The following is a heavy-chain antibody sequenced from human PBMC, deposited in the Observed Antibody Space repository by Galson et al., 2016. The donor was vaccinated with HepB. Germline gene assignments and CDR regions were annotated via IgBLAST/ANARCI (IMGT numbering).Heavy chain of an antibody. CDR1: GLTFSRFV. J-gene: IGHJ3*01. CDR2: ISETGRDT. Sequence: SLRLSCAASGLTFSRFVMSWVRQAPGKGLQWVSAISETGRDTYCADSVKGRFTISRDNSKNTLYLQMISLRAEDTAVYYCAKRGQQLVKDAFDVWGQGTLVTVSS. CDR3: AKRGQQLVKDAFDV. V-gene: IGHV3-23*01. D-gene: IGHD6-13*01.